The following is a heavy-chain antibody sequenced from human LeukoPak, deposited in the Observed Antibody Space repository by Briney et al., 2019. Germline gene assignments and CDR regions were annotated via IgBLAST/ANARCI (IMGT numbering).Heavy chain of an antibody. D-gene: IGHD4/OR15-4a*01. CDR1: GFTISSYE. Sequence: PGGSLRLSCAASGFTISSYEMNWVRQAPGKGLEWVSYISSSGSTIYYADFVKGRFTISRDNAKSSLYLQMNSLRAEDTAVYSCPREETTYDYVDYWGQRTLVTVSS. J-gene: IGHJ4*02. V-gene: IGHV3-48*03. CDR2: ISSSGSTI. CDR3: PREETTYDYVDY.